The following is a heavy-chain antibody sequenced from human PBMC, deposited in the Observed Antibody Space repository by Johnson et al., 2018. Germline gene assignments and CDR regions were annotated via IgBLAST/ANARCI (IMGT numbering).Heavy chain of an antibody. V-gene: IGHV3-30*03. CDR3: PTDLWELESDYYYMDV. J-gene: IGHJ6*03. CDR2: TSYDGSNK. CDR1: GFTFRNYG. D-gene: IGHD1-26*01. Sequence: VQLVETGGGVVQPGRSLRLCCAASGFTFRNYGMPLVRQAPGKGLEGVAGTSYDGSNKYDADTVNGRFTISRDNSKNTLYLQMNSLRAEDTAIYYYPTDLWELESDYYYMDVCGKGTTVTVAS.